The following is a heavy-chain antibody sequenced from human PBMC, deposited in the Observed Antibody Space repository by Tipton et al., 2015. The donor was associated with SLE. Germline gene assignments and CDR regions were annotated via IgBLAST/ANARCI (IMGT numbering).Heavy chain of an antibody. Sequence: SLRLSCAASGFTFSSYAMSWVRQAPGKGLEWVGFIRSKAYGGTTEYAASVKGRFTISRDDSKSIAYLQMNSLKTEDTAVHYCTGGNSGYWGQGTLVTVSS. J-gene: IGHJ4*02. V-gene: IGHV3-49*04. CDR2: IRSKAYGGTT. CDR1: GFTFSSYA. D-gene: IGHD4-23*01. CDR3: TGGNSGY.